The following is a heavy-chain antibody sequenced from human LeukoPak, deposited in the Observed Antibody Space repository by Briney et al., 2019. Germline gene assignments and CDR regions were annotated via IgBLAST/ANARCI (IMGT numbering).Heavy chain of an antibody. Sequence: ASVKVSCKASGYTFTGYYMHWVRQAPGQGLEWMGWINTNSGGTNYAQKFQGRVTMTRDTSISTAYMELSRLRSDDTAVYYCARDLVELTLVANWFDPWGQGTLVTVSS. CDR3: ARDLVELTLVANWFDP. J-gene: IGHJ5*02. V-gene: IGHV1-2*02. CDR2: INTNSGGT. D-gene: IGHD1-26*01. CDR1: GYTFTGYY.